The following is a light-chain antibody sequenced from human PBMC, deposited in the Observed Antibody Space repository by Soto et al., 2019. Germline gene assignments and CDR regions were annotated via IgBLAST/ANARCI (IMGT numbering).Light chain of an antibody. CDR2: DAS. CDR1: LGVRNY. CDR3: QQYDSYSPLT. J-gene: IGKJ4*01. Sequence: DIQMTQSPSSLSASVGDRVSITCQASLGVRNYFNGYQQKPGKAPKLLIYDASNLESGVPSRFSGSGSGTEFTLTIRSLQPDDFATYYCQQYDSYSPLTFGGGTKVDIK. V-gene: IGKV1-33*01.